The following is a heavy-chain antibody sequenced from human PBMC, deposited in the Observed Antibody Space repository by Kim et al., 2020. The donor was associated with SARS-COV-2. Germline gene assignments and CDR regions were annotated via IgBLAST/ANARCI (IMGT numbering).Heavy chain of an antibody. CDR1: GFTFSSYA. CDR2: ISGSGGST. J-gene: IGHJ4*02. V-gene: IGHV3-23*01. Sequence: GGSLRLSCAASGFTFSSYAMSWVRQAPGKGLEWVSAISGSGGSTYYADSVKGRFTISRDNSKNTLYLQMNSLRAEDTAVYYCAKDSTMIVVVTLGYWGQGTLVTVSS. CDR3: AKDSTMIVVVTLGY. D-gene: IGHD3-22*01.